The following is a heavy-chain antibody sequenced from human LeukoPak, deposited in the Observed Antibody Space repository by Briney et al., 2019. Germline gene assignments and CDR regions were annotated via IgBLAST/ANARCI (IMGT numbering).Heavy chain of an antibody. CDR3: ARRWYHAYCDY. D-gene: IGHD2-15*01. CDR1: GGSTRSYC. J-gene: IGHJ4*02. V-gene: IGHV4-59*01. CDR2: IYYSGST. Sequence: SETLSLTCTVSGGSTRSYCWNWIRQPPGKGLEWIGYIYYSGSTNYNPSLKSRVTISVDTSKNQFSLKLTSVTAADTAVYYCARRWYHAYCDYWGQGSLVTVSS.